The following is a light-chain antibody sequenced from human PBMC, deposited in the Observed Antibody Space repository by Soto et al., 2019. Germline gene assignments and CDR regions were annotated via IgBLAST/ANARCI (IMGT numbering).Light chain of an antibody. CDR3: SSYAGSNIYV. J-gene: IGLJ1*01. Sequence: QSALTQPPSASGSPGQSVTISCTGTGSDVGGYNFVSWYQQHPGKAPKLMIYEVSKRPSGVPDRFSGSKSGNTASPTVSGLQAEDEADYYCSSYAGSNIYVFGTGTKVTVL. CDR1: GSDVGGYNF. CDR2: EVS. V-gene: IGLV2-8*01.